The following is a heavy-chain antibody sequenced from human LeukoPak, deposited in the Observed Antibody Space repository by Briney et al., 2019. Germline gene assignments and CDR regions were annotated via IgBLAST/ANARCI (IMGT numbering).Heavy chain of an antibody. J-gene: IGHJ6*02. V-gene: IGHV3-30*18. Sequence: GGSLRLSCAASGFTFSSYSIHWVRQAPGKGLEWVAVISYDGSTKYYADSVQGRFTISRDNSKNTLYLQMNSLGAEDTAVYYCAKDRSDNSTWYCMDVWGQGTTVTVSS. CDR2: ISYDGSTK. D-gene: IGHD2/OR15-2a*01. CDR1: GFTFSSYS. CDR3: AKDRSDNSTWYCMDV.